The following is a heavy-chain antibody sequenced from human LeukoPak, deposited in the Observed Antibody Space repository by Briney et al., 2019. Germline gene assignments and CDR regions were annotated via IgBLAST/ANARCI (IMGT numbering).Heavy chain of an antibody. D-gene: IGHD6-19*01. V-gene: IGHV3-53*01. CDR1: GFTVSSNY. J-gene: IGHJ4*02. CDR3: ARAVAGSFDY. Sequence: GGSLRLSCAASGFTVSSNYMSWVRQAPGKGLEWVSVIYSGGSTYYADSVKGRFTISRDNSKNTLYLQMDSLRAEDTAVYYCARAVAGSFDYWGQGTLVTVSS. CDR2: IYSGGST.